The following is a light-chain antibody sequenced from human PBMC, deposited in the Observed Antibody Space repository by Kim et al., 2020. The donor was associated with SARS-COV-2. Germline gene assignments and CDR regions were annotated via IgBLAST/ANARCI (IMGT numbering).Light chain of an antibody. V-gene: IGLV2-14*04. CDR3: SSHTTSSTYV. J-gene: IGLJ1*01. CDR2: DVS. Sequence: PLSCQATSSDVGYINSVSWYQQHPAKAPTLIIYDVSGRASGVSNRFSGSQSGNTASLTISGLRAEDEADYYCSSHTTSSTYVFGLGTQLTVL. CDR1: SSDVGYINS.